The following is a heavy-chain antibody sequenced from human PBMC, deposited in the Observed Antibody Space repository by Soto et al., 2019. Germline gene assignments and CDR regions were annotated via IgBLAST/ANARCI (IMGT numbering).Heavy chain of an antibody. Sequence: ASVKVSCKASGGTFSSYAISWVRQAPGQGLEWMGGIIPIFGTANYAQKFQGRVTITADESTSTAYMELSSLRSEDTAVYYCARDPRMGLRLGELSFRGMDVWGQWTTVTVSS. D-gene: IGHD3-16*02. CDR3: ARDPRMGLRLGELSFRGMDV. CDR2: IIPIFGTA. CDR1: GGTFSSYA. J-gene: IGHJ6*02. V-gene: IGHV1-69*13.